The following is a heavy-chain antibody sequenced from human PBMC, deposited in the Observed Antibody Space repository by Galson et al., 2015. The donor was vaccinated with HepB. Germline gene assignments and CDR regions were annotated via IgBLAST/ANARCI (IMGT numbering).Heavy chain of an antibody. Sequence: SVKVSCKASGGTFSSYAISWVRQAPGQGLEWMGGIIPIFGTANYAQKFQGRVTITADESTSTAYMELSSLRSEDTAVYYYARSVVGENWFDPWGQETLVTVSS. J-gene: IGHJ5*02. CDR3: ARSVVGENWFDP. V-gene: IGHV1-69*13. D-gene: IGHD3-10*01. CDR2: IIPIFGTA. CDR1: GGTFSSYA.